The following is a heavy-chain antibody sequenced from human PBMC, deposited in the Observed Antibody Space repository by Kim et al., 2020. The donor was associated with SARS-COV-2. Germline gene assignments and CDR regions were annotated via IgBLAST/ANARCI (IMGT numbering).Heavy chain of an antibody. Sequence: SETLSLTCTVSGGSISSSSYYWGWIRQPPGKGLEWIGSIYYSGSAYYNPSIKSRVTISVDTSKNQFSLKLSSVTAADTAVYYSARHVRMRCGELFWWSLHWFDRWGQGTLVTVSS. V-gene: IGHV4-39*01. J-gene: IGHJ5*02. D-gene: IGHD3-10*01. CDR3: ARHVRMRCGELFWWSLHWFDR. CDR2: IYYSGSA. CDR1: GGSISSSSYY.